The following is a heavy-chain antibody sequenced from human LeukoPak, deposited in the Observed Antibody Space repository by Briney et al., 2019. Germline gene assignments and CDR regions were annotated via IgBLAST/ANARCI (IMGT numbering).Heavy chain of an antibody. D-gene: IGHD5-24*01. V-gene: IGHV3-74*01. Sequence: GGSLRLSCAASGFTFSSYWMHWVRHAPGKGLVWVSRINSDGSSTSYADSVKGRFTISRDNAKNTLYLQMNSLRAEDTAVYYCARALGWLPENYWGQGTLVTVSS. CDR1: GFTFSSYW. CDR3: ARALGWLPENY. J-gene: IGHJ4*02. CDR2: INSDGSST.